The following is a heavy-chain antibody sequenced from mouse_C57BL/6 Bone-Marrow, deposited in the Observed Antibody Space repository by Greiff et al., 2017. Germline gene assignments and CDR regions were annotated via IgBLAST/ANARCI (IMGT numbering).Heavy chain of an antibody. CDR2: ISSGGSDT. CDR1: GFTFSSYG. D-gene: IGHD2-1*01. Sequence: EVKLVESGGDLVKPGGSLKLSCAASGFTFSSYGMSWVRQTPDKRLEWVATISSGGSDTYYPDSVKGRFTISRDNAKNTLYLQMSSLKSEDTAMYYCARRYGKRRDYWGQGTSVTVSA. J-gene: IGHJ4*01. CDR3: ARRYGKRRDY. V-gene: IGHV5-6*02.